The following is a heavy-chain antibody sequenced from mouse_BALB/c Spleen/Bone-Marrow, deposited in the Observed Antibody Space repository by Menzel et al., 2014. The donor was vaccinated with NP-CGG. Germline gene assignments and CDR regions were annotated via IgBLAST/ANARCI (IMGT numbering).Heavy chain of an antibody. Sequence: EVKLVESGGGLVKPGGSLKLSCAASGFAFSSYDMSWVRQTPEKRLEWAAYISSGGGSTYYPDTVKGRFTISRDNAKNTLYLQMSRLKSEDTAMYYCAREVLRDYFDYWGQGTTLTVSS. D-gene: IGHD1-1*01. CDR3: AREVLRDYFDY. V-gene: IGHV5-12-1*01. CDR2: ISSGGGST. J-gene: IGHJ2*01. CDR1: GFAFSSYD.